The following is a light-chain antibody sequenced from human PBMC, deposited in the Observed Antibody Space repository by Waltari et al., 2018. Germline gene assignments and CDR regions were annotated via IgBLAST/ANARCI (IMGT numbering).Light chain of an antibody. V-gene: IGKV3-20*01. CDR2: GAS. J-gene: IGKJ4*01. CDR3: QQYGSSVLT. Sequence: EIVLTQSPGTLSLSPGERATLLCRASQSVSSSYLAWYQQKPGQAPRLLIYGASSRATGIPDRFSGSGSGTDFTLTISRLEPEDFAVYYCQQYGSSVLTFGGGTKVEIK. CDR1: QSVSSSY.